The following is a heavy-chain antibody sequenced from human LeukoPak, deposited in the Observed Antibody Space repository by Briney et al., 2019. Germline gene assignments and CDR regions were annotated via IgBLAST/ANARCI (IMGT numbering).Heavy chain of an antibody. CDR3: ARLPSGTLNPPYDY. CDR1: AVSIYNHY. V-gene: IGHV4-59*08. D-gene: IGHD3-10*01. J-gene: IGHJ4*02. Sequence: PSETLSLTCTGSAVSIYNHYWSWIRPPPGQGLKSYVCIYYSGSTIYNPYLKSRVAISLATSKNQFSPKLISVTAADTAVYYCARLPSGTLNPPYDYWGQGSLVTVSS. CDR2: IYYSGST.